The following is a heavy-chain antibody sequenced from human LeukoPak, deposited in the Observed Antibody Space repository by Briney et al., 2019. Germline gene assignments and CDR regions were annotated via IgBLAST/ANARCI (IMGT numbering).Heavy chain of an antibody. V-gene: IGHV3-7*04. CDR1: GFTFSNYW. Sequence: GGSLRLSCAASGFTFSNYWMSWVRQAPGKGLEWVAKINEGGSEKHYVDSVKGRFTISRDNAKNSLYLEMSGLRAEDTAVYYCARYDGYDLVDWGQGTLVTVSS. J-gene: IGHJ4*02. CDR2: INEGGSEK. CDR3: ARYDGYDLVD. D-gene: IGHD5-12*01.